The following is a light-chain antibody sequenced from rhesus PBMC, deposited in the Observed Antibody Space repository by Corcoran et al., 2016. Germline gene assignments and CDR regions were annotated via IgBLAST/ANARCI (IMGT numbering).Light chain of an antibody. V-gene: IGKV3-24*04. CDR3: QQSSKFYS. J-gene: IGKJ2*01. CDR2: GAS. Sequence: ETVVTQSPATLSWSAGERATLSCRASQSVGSYLAWYQQHPGQAPRLLGYGASSRATGIPDRVSGSGSGTEFTLTISSLEPEDVGIYYCQQSSKFYSFGQGTKVEI. CDR1: QSVGSY.